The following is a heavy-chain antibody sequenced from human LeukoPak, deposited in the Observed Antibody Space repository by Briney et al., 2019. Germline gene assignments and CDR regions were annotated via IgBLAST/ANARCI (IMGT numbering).Heavy chain of an antibody. D-gene: IGHD2-15*01. J-gene: IGHJ4*02. Sequence: GRSLRLSCAASGFTFSSYGMHWVRQAPGKGLEWVAVISYDGSNKYYADSVKGRFTISRDNSKNTLYLQMNSLRAEDTAVYYCAKDWAAFDYWGQGTLVTVSS. CDR3: AKDWAAFDY. CDR1: GFTFSSYG. CDR2: ISYDGSNK. V-gene: IGHV3-30*18.